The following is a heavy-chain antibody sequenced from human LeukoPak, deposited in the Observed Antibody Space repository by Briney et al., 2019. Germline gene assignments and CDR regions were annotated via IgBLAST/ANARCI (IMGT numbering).Heavy chain of an antibody. V-gene: IGHV3-21*01. J-gene: IGHJ4*02. CDR3: ARLQWETPDY. D-gene: IGHD1-26*01. Sequence: LGGSLRLSCAASGFTFTSHSMNWVRQAPGKGLEWVSSISSSGSYIHYADSLKGRFIISRDNAKNSLYLQMNGLRAEDTAVYYCARLQWETPDYWGQGTLVTVSS. CDR2: ISSSGSYI. CDR1: GFTFTSHS.